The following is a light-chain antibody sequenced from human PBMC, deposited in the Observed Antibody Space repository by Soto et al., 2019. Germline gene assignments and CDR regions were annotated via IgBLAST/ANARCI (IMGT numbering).Light chain of an antibody. CDR1: NSGLGSYNL. CDR3: CSYAGDYLVV. J-gene: IGLJ1*01. Sequence: QSALTQPASVSGSPGQSITICCTGTNSGLGSYNLVSWFQQHPGKVPKVMIYEGTKRPSGVSDRFSGSKSDNTASLTISGLQAKDEGDYYCCSYAGDYLVVFGTGTKLTVL. V-gene: IGLV2-23*01. CDR2: EGT.